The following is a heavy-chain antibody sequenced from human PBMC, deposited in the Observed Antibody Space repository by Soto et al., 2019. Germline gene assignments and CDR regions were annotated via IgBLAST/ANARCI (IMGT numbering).Heavy chain of an antibody. J-gene: IGHJ6*03. D-gene: IGHD3-3*01. CDR1: GGSISSYY. Sequence: PSETLSRTCTVSGGSISSYYWSCIRQPPGKGLEWIGYIYYSGSTNYNPSLKSRVTISVDTSKNQFSLKLSSVTAADTAVYYCARTDYDFWSGPYYYYCMDVWGKGTTVTVSS. CDR3: ARTDYDFWSGPYYYYCMDV. CDR2: IYYSGST. V-gene: IGHV4-59*08.